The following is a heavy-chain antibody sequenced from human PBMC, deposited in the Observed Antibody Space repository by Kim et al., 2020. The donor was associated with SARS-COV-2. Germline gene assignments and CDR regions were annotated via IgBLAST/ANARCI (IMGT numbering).Heavy chain of an antibody. CDR3: ARVRPSGYIVDY. CDR2: ISSTSRNI. D-gene: IGHD2-2*02. CDR1: GFTFSIYS. V-gene: IGHV3-48*02. Sequence: GGSLRLSCAASGFTFSIYSIDWVRRAPGKGLEWIIYISSTSRNIYYADSVKGRFTVSRDNAENSVYLQMDSLTDEDTAIYYCARVRPSGYIVDYWGQGTPVTVSS. J-gene: IGHJ4*02.